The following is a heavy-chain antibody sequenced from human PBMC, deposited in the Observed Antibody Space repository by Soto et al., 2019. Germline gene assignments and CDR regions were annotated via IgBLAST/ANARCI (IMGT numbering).Heavy chain of an antibody. CDR2: IWYDGSNK. CDR3: ARDGHSARFLEWLPIYYYYGMDV. J-gene: IGHJ6*02. CDR1: GFTFSSYG. D-gene: IGHD3-3*01. V-gene: IGHV3-33*01. Sequence: LRLSCAASGFTFSSYGMHWVRQAPGKGLEWVAVIWYDGSNKYYADSVKGRFTISRDNSKNTLYLQMNSLRAEDTAVYYCARDGHSARFLEWLPIYYYYGMDVWGQGTTVTVSS.